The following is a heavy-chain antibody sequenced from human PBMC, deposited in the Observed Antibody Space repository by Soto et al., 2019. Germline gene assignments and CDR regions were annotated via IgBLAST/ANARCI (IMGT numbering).Heavy chain of an antibody. J-gene: IGHJ4*02. V-gene: IGHV3-48*03. CDR3: ARGFGRFNY. Sequence: EVQLLESGGGLVQPGGSLRLSCGVSGFTFNDFEMNWVRQAPGKGPEWLAYIDGSGATKKYADSVRGRFTISRDNQNNSLFLQMSSLSAADTAIYYCARGFGRFNYWGQGTLVSVSS. CDR1: GFTFNDFE. D-gene: IGHD3-10*01. CDR2: IDGSGATK.